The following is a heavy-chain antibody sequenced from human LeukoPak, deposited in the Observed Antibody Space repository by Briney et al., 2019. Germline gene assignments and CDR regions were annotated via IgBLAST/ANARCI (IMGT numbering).Heavy chain of an antibody. CDR3: ARPGYSSGWYDWYFDL. Sequence: SETLSLTCTVSGGSISSGDYYWSWIRQPPGKGLEWIGYIYYSGSTYYNPSLKSRATISVDTSKNQFSLKLSSVTAADTAVYYCARPGYSSGWYDWYFDLWGRGTLVTVSS. V-gene: IGHV4-30-4*01. CDR1: GGSISSGDYY. CDR2: IYYSGST. D-gene: IGHD6-19*01. J-gene: IGHJ2*01.